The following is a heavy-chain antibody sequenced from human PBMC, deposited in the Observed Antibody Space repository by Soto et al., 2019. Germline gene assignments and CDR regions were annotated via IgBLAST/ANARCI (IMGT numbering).Heavy chain of an antibody. CDR2: IYHSGST. D-gene: IGHD2-2*02. CDR1: GGSISSDGYY. CDR3: ARGGGVTGAIFY. Sequence: QVQLQESGPGLVKPSQTLSLTCTVSGGSISSDGYYWSWIRQIPGKGLEWIGYIYHSGSTYYNASHKSRLTISVDMSKNQFSLKLSSVTAADTAVYFCARGGGVTGAIFYWGQGTLVTASS. V-gene: IGHV4-31*03. J-gene: IGHJ4*02.